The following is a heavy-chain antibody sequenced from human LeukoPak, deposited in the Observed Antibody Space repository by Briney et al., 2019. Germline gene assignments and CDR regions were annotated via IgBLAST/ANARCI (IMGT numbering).Heavy chain of an antibody. Sequence: GGSLSLSCAASGFTFSSYGMHWVRQAPGKGREGGAVISYDGSNKYYADSVKGRFTISRDNSKNTLYLQMNSLTAEDTAVYYCAKGRGYCTNGVCYIRPYYYYGMDVWGQGTTVTVSS. D-gene: IGHD2-8*01. CDR1: GFTFSSYG. CDR3: AKGRGYCTNGVCYIRPYYYYGMDV. J-gene: IGHJ6*02. V-gene: IGHV3-30*18. CDR2: ISYDGSNK.